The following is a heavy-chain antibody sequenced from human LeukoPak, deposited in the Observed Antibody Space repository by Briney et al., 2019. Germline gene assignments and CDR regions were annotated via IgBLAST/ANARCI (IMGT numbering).Heavy chain of an antibody. CDR2: ISGSGGGT. J-gene: IGHJ4*02. CDR3: AKDYSSSWYYFDY. Sequence: GGSLRLSCAASGFTFSSHAMNWVRQAPGKGLEWVSGISGSGGGTNYADSVKGRFTVSRDNSKNTLYLQMNSLRAEDTAVYYCAKDYSSSWYYFDYWGQGTLVTVSS. D-gene: IGHD6-13*01. V-gene: IGHV3-23*01. CDR1: GFTFSSHA.